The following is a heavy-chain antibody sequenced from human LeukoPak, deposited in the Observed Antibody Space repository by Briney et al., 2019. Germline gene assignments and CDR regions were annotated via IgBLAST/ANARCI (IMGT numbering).Heavy chain of an antibody. V-gene: IGHV3-11*01. D-gene: IGHD3-22*01. J-gene: IGHJ4*02. Sequence: GGSLRLSCVVSGFTFSDHYMEWVRQAPGKGLEWVSYISSSSSTIYYAASVKGRFTISRDFSKNTVFLHMNSLRAEDTAMYYCARGDDSGYYDYFDYWGQGALVTVSS. CDR3: ARGDDSGYYDYFDY. CDR2: ISSSSSTI. CDR1: GFTFSDHY.